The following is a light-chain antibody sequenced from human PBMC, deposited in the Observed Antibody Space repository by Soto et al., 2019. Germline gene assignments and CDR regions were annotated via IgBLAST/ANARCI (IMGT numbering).Light chain of an antibody. CDR3: TSYTSIIAVV. V-gene: IGLV2-14*03. J-gene: IGLJ2*01. CDR2: DVT. CDR1: SNDIGAYNY. Sequence: QSALTQPASVSGSPGQSITISCTGTSNDIGAYNYVSWYQQHPGKAPKLLIYDVTNRPSGVSDRFSGSKSGRTASLTISGLQAGDGADYYCTSYTSIIAVVFGGGTKLTVL.